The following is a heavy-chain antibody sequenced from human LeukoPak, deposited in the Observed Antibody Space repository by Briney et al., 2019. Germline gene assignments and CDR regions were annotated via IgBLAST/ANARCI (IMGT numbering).Heavy chain of an antibody. D-gene: IGHD4-17*01. CDR2: IYYSGST. J-gene: IGHJ2*01. Sequence: PSETLSLTCTVSGGSISSYYWSWIRQPPGKGLEWIGYIYYSGSTNYNPSLKSRVTISVDTSKNQFSLKLSSVTAADTAVYYCARLTVTTAWYFDLWGRGTLVTVSS. CDR1: GGSISSYY. CDR3: ARLTVTTAWYFDL. V-gene: IGHV4-59*08.